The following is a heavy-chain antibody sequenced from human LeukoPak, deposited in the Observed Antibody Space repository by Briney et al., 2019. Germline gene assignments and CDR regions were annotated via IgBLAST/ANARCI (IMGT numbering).Heavy chain of an antibody. CDR1: GGSISGGNYY. CDR3: AATRYGSRYYYYYDMDV. J-gene: IGHJ6*02. CDR2: IYTSGST. Sequence: SQTLSLTCSVSGGSISGGNYYWSWIRQPAGKGLESIGRIYTSGSTNYNPSLKSRVTISVDTSKTQSSLKLSSVTAADTAVYYCAATRYGSRYYYYYDMDVWGQGTTVTVSS. V-gene: IGHV4-61*02. D-gene: IGHD4-17*01.